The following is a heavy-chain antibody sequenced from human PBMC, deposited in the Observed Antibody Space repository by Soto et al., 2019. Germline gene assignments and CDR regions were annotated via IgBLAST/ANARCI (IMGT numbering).Heavy chain of an antibody. V-gene: IGHV3-30-3*01. CDR3: AREGVSYSLSPSFDY. Sequence: QVQLVESGGGVVQPGRSLRLSCAASGFTFSSYAMHWVRQAPGKGLEWVAVISYDGSNKYYADSVKGRFTISRDNSKNTLYLQMNSLRAEDTAVYYCAREGVSYSLSPSFDYWGQGTLVTVSS. D-gene: IGHD1-26*01. J-gene: IGHJ4*02. CDR1: GFTFSSYA. CDR2: ISYDGSNK.